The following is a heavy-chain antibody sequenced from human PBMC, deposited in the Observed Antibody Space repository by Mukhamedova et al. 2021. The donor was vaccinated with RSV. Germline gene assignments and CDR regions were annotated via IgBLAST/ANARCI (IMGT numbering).Heavy chain of an antibody. CDR3: ARDPTPLGTGYYFSYGLDA. CDR2: INPSGGST. J-gene: IGHJ6*02. V-gene: IGHV1-46*01. Sequence: WVGIINPSGGSTSYAQKFQGRVTMTRDTSTSTVYMELSSLRSEDTAVYYCARDPTPLGTGYYFSYGLDAWGQGTRVTVSS. D-gene: IGHD3/OR15-3a*01.